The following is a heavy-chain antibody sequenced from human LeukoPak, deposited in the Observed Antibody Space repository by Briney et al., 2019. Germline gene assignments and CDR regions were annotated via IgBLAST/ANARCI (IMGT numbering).Heavy chain of an antibody. D-gene: IGHD3-9*01. J-gene: IGHJ4*02. Sequence: ASVKVSCKASGYTFTNYGISWVRQAPGQGLEWMGWISAYNGHTKYAQKVQGRVTMTRDTSTSTAYMELSSLRSEDTAVYYCAGGPSGIRYFDWFLRPGRQSYYFDYWGQGTLVTVSS. CDR1: GYTFTNYG. CDR2: ISAYNGHT. V-gene: IGHV1-18*01. CDR3: AGGPSGIRYFDWFLRPGRQSYYFDY.